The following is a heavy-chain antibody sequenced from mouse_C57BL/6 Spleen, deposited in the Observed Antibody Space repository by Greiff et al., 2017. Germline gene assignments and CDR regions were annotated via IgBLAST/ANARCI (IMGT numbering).Heavy chain of an antibody. J-gene: IGHJ4*01. Sequence: VQVVESGPGLVQPSQSLSITCTVSGFSLTSYGVHCVRQSPGKSLEWLGVIWRGGSTDYNAAFMSRLSITKDNSKSQVFFKMNSLQSDDTAIYYCAKAYYSFYYYAMDYWGQGTSVTVSS. V-gene: IGHV2-5*01. D-gene: IGHD2-12*01. CDR1: GFSLTSYG. CDR2: IWRGGST. CDR3: AKAYYSFYYYAMDY.